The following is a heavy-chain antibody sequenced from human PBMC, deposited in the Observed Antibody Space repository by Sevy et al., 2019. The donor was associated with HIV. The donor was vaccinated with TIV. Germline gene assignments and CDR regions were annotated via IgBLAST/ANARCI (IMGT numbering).Heavy chain of an antibody. D-gene: IGHD3-3*01. CDR3: ARDSYDFWSGYYNCFDP. CDR1: GYTFTSYG. Sequence: ASVKVSCKASGYTFTSYGISWVRQAPGQGLEWMGWISAYNGNTNYAQKLQGRVTMTTDTSTSTAYMELRSLRSDDTAVYYCARDSYDFWSGYYNCFDPWGQGTLVTVSS. V-gene: IGHV1-18*01. J-gene: IGHJ5*02. CDR2: ISAYNGNT.